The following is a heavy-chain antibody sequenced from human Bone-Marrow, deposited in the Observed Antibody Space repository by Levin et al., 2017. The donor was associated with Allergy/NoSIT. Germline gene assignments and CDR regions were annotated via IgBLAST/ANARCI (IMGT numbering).Heavy chain of an antibody. J-gene: IGHJ6*02. V-gene: IGHV4-39*01. CDR1: GGSISSTSWY. CDR3: ARRRGSDWFEYGMDV. D-gene: IGHD3-9*01. Sequence: RTSETLSLTCTVSGGSISSTSWYWGWIRQPPGKGLEWIGNIYYSGNTYYNPSLRSRVTMSVEPSRNQFSLSLSSVTAADAAVYYCARRRGSDWFEYGMDVWGQGTTVTVSS. CDR2: IYYSGNT.